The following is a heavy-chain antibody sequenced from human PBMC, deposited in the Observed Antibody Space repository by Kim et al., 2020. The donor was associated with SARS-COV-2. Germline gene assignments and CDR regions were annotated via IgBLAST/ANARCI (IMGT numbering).Heavy chain of an antibody. Sequence: SETLSLTCAVYGGSFSGYYWSWIRQPPGKGLEWIGEINHSGSTNYNPSLKSRVTISVDTSKNQFSLKLSSVTAADTAVYYCARVDSDSSGYPRPTSFDYWGQGTLVTVSS. CDR1: GGSFSGYY. J-gene: IGHJ4*02. CDR2: INHSGST. D-gene: IGHD3-22*01. CDR3: ARVDSDSSGYPRPTSFDY. V-gene: IGHV4-34*01.